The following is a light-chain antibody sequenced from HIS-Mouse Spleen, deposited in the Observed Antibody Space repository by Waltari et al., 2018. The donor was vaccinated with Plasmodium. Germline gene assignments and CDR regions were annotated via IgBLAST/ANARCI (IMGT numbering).Light chain of an antibody. CDR2: EDS. V-gene: IGLV3-10*01. Sequence: SYELTQPPSVSVSPGQTARITCPGDALPKTYAYWYQQKSGQAPVLVIYEDSKRPSGIPERFSGSSSGTMATLNISGAQVEDEADYYCYSTDSSGNHRVFGGGTKLTVL. CDR1: ALPKTY. CDR3: YSTDSSGNHRV. J-gene: IGLJ3*02.